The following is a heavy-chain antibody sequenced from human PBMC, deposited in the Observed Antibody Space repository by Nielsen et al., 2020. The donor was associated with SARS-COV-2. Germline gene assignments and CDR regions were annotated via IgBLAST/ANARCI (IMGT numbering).Heavy chain of an antibody. V-gene: IGHV5-51*01. J-gene: IGHJ4*02. CDR1: GYSFSTYW. D-gene: IGHD1-1*01. CDR2: IYPGDSDT. CDR3: ARHEPGTLALDY. Sequence: GESLKISCQGSGYSFSTYWIAWVRQMPGKGLEWMGIIYPGDSDTRYSPSFQGQVTISADKSISTAYLQWSSLKASDTAMYYCARHEPGTLALDYWGQGTLVTVSS.